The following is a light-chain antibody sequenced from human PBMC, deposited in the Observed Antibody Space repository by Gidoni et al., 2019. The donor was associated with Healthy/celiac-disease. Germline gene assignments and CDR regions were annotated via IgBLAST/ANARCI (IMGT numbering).Light chain of an antibody. CDR3: QQYDNLPYT. Sequence: IQMTHSPSSLSASVGHRVTITCQASQDISNYLNGYQQKPGKAPKLLIYDASNLETGVPSRFSGSGSGTDFTFTISSLQPEDIATYYCQQYDNLPYTFXQXTKLXIK. V-gene: IGKV1-33*01. J-gene: IGKJ2*01. CDR2: DAS. CDR1: QDISNY.